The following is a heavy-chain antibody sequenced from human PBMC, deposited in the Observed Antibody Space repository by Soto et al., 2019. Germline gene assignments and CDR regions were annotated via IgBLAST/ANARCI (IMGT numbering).Heavy chain of an antibody. CDR1: GGTFSSYA. D-gene: IGHD3-22*01. J-gene: IGHJ3*02. CDR2: IIPIFGTA. CDR3: AREGRYYDSSGYYYEAFDI. V-gene: IGHV1-69*13. Sequence: ASVKVSCKASGGTFSSYAISWVRQAPGQGLEWMGGIIPIFGTANYAQKFQGRVTITADESTSTAYMELSSLRSEDTAVYYCAREGRYYDSSGYYYEAFDIWGQGTMVTVS.